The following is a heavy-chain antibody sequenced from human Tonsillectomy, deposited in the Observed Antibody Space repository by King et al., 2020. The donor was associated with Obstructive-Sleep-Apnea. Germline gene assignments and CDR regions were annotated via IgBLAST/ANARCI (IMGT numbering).Heavy chain of an antibody. CDR3: ARGEVGAATNYYYYDLDV. Sequence: VQLQQWGAGLLKPSETLSLTCAVYGGSFSGYYWTWIRQPPGKGLEWIGEVNHGGSTNYNPSLKSRVTISVDTSKNQFSLKVSSLTAADTAVYYCARGEVGAATNYYYYDLDVWGQGTTVTVSS. CDR1: GGSFSGYY. V-gene: IGHV4-34*01. CDR2: VNHGGST. D-gene: IGHD1-26*01. J-gene: IGHJ6*02.